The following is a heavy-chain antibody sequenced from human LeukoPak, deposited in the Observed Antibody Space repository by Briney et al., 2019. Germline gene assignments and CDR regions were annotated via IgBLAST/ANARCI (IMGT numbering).Heavy chain of an antibody. CDR2: ITSDGKLT. Sequence: PGGSLRLSCAASGFRFSDTWMHWVRQVPGKGLVWVSRITSDGKLTAYADSVKGRFTISRDNAKNILYLQMNSLRVEDTAVYYCASLPEGWGQGTLVTVSS. CDR1: GFRFSDTW. CDR3: ASLPEG. J-gene: IGHJ4*02. V-gene: IGHV3-74*01.